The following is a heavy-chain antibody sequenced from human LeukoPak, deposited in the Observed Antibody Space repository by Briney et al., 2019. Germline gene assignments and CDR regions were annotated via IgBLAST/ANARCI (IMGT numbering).Heavy chain of an antibody. CDR1: GYTFTNYG. D-gene: IGHD1-26*01. J-gene: IGHJ4*02. V-gene: IGHV1-18*01. Sequence: GASVKVSCKASGYTFTNYGISWVRQAPGQGLEWMGWISVYNDNTNYAQKFQGRVTMTTDTSTSTAYMELRSLTSDDTAVYYCARDRGEWVVGATYYFDNWGQGTLVTVSS. CDR3: ARDRGEWVVGATYYFDN. CDR2: ISVYNDNT.